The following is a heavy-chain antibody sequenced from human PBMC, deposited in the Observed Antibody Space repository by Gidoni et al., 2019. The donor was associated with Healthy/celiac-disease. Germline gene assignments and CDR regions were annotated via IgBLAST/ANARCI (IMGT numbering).Heavy chain of an antibody. J-gene: IGHJ4*02. V-gene: IGHV3-33*01. Sequence: QVQLVESGGGVVQPGRSLRRSCAASGFTFSSYGMHCVRQAPGKGLELVAVIWYDGSNKYYADSVKGRFTISRDNSKNTLYLQMNSLRAEDTAVYYCARGDYDSSGYSYWGQGTLVTVSS. CDR2: IWYDGSNK. D-gene: IGHD3-22*01. CDR3: ARGDYDSSGYSY. CDR1: GFTFSSYG.